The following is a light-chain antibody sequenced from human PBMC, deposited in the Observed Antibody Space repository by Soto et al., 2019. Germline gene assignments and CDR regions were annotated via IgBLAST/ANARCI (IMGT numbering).Light chain of an antibody. V-gene: IGKV1-39*01. J-gene: IGKJ1*01. CDR2: AAS. Sequence: IQMTQSPSSLSASVGDRVTITCRASQSISSYLNWYQQKPGKAPKLLIYAASSLQSGVPSRFSGSGSGTDFTLTISSLQPEDFATYYCQQSYSTPRTFGQGTKA. CDR3: QQSYSTPRT. CDR1: QSISSY.